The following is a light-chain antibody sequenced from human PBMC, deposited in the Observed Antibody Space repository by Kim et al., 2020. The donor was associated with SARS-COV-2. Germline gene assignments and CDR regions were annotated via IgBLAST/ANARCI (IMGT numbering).Light chain of an antibody. Sequence: GQKVPISCSGSSSNIGNNYVSWYQQLPGTAPKLLIYDNNKRPSGIPDRFSDSKSGTSATLGITGLQTGDEADYYCKTWDSRLTVVVFGGGTQLTVL. V-gene: IGLV1-51*01. CDR2: DNN. CDR1: SSNIGNNY. J-gene: IGLJ2*01. CDR3: KTWDSRLTVVV.